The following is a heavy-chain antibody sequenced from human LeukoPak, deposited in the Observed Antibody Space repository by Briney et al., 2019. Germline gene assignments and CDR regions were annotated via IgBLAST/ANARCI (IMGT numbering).Heavy chain of an antibody. V-gene: IGHV4-39*01. Sequence: ASETLSLTCTVSGGSISGTSYYWVWIRQSPGKGLEWIGNLYSSGSTYYNPSLQSRVTISVDTSKNQFSLTPTSVTAADTAVYYCVRQFDYCGQGILVTVSS. CDR2: LYSSGST. CDR1: GGSISGTSYY. CDR3: VRQFDY. J-gene: IGHJ4*02.